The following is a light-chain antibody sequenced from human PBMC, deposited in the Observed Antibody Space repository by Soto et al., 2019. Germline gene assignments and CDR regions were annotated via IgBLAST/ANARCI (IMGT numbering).Light chain of an antibody. CDR1: RSNIGNYH. CDR2: DND. V-gene: IGLV1-51*01. CDR3: GTWDGSLGAVV. J-gene: IGLJ3*02. Sequence: QSALTQPPSMSAAPGQKVIISCSGSRSNIGNYHVSWYQQFPGTAPKLLIYDNDKRPSGIPDRFSGSKSGSSATLGITGLQTGDEADYHCGTWDGSLGAVVFGGGTQLTVL.